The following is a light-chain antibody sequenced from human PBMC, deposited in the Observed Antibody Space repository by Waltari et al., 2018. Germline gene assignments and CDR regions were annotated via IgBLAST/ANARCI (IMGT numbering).Light chain of an antibody. CDR3: QQYYSVLPYA. CDR2: WAS. J-gene: IGKJ3*01. V-gene: IGKV4-1*01. Sequence: DIVLTQSPDSLAVSLGDRATINCKSSQSVLYSVNNKDYLAWYQQKQGQPPKLLLYWASTRESGVDDRFSGSGFGTDVNFTINSVKAEDVAVYYCQQYYSVLPYALGPGTKVEIK. CDR1: QSVLYSVNNKDY.